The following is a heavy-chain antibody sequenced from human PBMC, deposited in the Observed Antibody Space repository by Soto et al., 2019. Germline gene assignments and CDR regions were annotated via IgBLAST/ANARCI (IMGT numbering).Heavy chain of an antibody. D-gene: IGHD4-17*01. CDR2: MSSSSSYI. CDR3: IADY. Sequence: QVQLVESGGGLVKPGGSLRLSCVASGFTFSDYYMSWIRQAPGKGLEWLSYMSSSSSYIQYADSVKGRFTISRDNAKNSLFLQRHSLRAEDNDFGDRIADYWGQGTLVTVSS. J-gene: IGHJ4*02. V-gene: IGHV3-11*05. CDR1: GFTFSDYY.